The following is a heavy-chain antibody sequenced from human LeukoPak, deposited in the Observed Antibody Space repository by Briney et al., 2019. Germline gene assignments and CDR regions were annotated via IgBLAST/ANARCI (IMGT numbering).Heavy chain of an antibody. J-gene: IGHJ4*02. V-gene: IGHV1-46*01. CDR1: GYTFTSYG. Sequence: ASVKVSCKASGYTFTSYGISWVRQAPGQGLEWMGIINPSGGSTSYAQKFQGRVTMTRDTSTSTVYMELSSLRSEDTAVYYCARANLDYYDSSGYSNFDYWGQGTLVTVSS. D-gene: IGHD3-22*01. CDR3: ARANLDYYDSSGYSNFDY. CDR2: INPSGGST.